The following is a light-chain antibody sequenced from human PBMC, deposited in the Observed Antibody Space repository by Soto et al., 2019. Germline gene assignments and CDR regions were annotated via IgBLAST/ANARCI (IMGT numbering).Light chain of an antibody. CDR3: QQRSNWPRT. J-gene: IGKJ1*01. CDR1: QSVSSY. CDR2: DAS. Sequence: EIVLTQYPATLSLSPGERATLSCRASQSVSSYLAWYQQKPGQAPRLLIYDASNRATGIPARFSGSGSVTDFTLTISSLEPEDFAVYYCQQRSNWPRTFGQGTKVEIK. V-gene: IGKV3-11*01.